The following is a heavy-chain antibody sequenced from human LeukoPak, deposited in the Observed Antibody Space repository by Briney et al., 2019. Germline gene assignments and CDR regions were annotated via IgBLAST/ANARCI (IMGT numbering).Heavy chain of an antibody. CDR3: ARHKREVAVAGLNAFDI. J-gene: IGHJ3*02. Sequence: SETLSLTCTVSGGSISSSSYYWGWIRQPPGKGLEWIGSIYYSGSTYYNPSLKSRVTISVDTSKNQFSLKLSSVTAADTAVYYCARHKREVAVAGLNAFDIWGQGTMVTVSS. D-gene: IGHD6-19*01. CDR2: IYYSGST. CDR1: GGSISSSSYY. V-gene: IGHV4-39*01.